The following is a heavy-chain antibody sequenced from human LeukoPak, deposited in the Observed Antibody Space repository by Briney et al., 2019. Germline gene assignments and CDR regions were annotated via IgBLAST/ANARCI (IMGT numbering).Heavy chain of an antibody. V-gene: IGHV3-30*18. CDR1: GFTFSSYG. J-gene: IGHJ6*02. Sequence: GRSLRLSCAASGFTFSSYGMHRVRQAPGTGLEWVAVISYDGSNKYYADSVKGRFTISRDNSKSTLYLQMNSLRAEDTAVYYCAKDRGYCSSTSCSRSFLYGMDVWGQGTTVTVSS. D-gene: IGHD2-2*01. CDR3: AKDRGYCSSTSCSRSFLYGMDV. CDR2: ISYDGSNK.